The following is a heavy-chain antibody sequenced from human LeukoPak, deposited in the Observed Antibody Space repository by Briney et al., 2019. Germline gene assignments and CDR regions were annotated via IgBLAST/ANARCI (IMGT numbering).Heavy chain of an antibody. CDR3: ARAELDWFDP. CDR2: ISSSSSTI. CDR1: GFTFSGYS. J-gene: IGHJ5*02. D-gene: IGHD3-10*01. V-gene: IGHV3-48*01. Sequence: GGSLRLSCAASGFTFSGYSMNWVRQAPGKGLEWVSYISSSSSTIYYADSVKGRFTISSDNAKNSLYLQMNSLRAEDTAVYYCARAELDWFDPWGQGTLVTVSS.